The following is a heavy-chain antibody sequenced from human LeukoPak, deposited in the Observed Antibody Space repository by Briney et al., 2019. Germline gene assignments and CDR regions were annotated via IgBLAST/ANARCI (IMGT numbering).Heavy chain of an antibody. V-gene: IGHV4-30-2*01. CDR1: GGSISSGDSS. J-gene: IGHJ5*02. Sequence: SQTLSLTCAVSGGSISSGDSSWSWIRQPPGKGVEWVGYIYHSGRTSYSPSLKSRVTISIDRSKNQFSLKLTSVTAADTAVYFCARDNDYGDSPPGWFDPWGQGTLVTVSS. CDR2: IYHSGRT. CDR3: ARDNDYGDSPPGWFDP. D-gene: IGHD4-17*01.